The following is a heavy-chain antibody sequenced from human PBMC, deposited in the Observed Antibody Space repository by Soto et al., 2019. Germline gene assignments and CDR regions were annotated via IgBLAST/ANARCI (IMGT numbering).Heavy chain of an antibody. J-gene: IGHJ6*03. Sequence: SVKVSCKASGYTFTSYYMHWVRQAPGQGLEWMGIINPSGGSTSYAQKFQGRVTMTRDTSTSTVYMELSSLRAEDTAVYYCAASGYGDFEDYYYMDVWGKGTTVTVSS. CDR2: INPSGGST. CDR3: AASGYGDFEDYYYMDV. V-gene: IGHV1-46*01. CDR1: GYTFTSYY. D-gene: IGHD4-17*01.